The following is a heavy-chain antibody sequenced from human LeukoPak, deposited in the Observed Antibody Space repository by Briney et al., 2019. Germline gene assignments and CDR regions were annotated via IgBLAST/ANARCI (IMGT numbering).Heavy chain of an antibody. CDR3: EREEFDY. CDR1: GFTVSSNY. Sequence: GGSLRLSCAASGFTVSSNYMSWVRQAPGKGLEWVSVIYSGGSTYYADSVKGRFTISRDNAKNSLYLQMNSLRAEDTALYYCEREEFDYWGQGTLVTVSS. V-gene: IGHV3-53*01. CDR2: IYSGGST. J-gene: IGHJ4*02.